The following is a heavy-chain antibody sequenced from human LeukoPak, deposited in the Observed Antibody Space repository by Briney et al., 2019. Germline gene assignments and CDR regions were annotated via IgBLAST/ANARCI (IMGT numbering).Heavy chain of an antibody. Sequence: PSQTLSLTCTVSGGSISSGSYYWSWIRQPAGKGLEWIGRIYTSGSTNYNPSLKSRVTISVDTSKNQFSLKLSSVTAADTAVYYCARVDTAMATFDYWGQGTLVTVSS. J-gene: IGHJ4*02. V-gene: IGHV4-61*02. CDR1: GGSISSGSYY. CDR2: IYTSGST. D-gene: IGHD5-18*01. CDR3: ARVDTAMATFDY.